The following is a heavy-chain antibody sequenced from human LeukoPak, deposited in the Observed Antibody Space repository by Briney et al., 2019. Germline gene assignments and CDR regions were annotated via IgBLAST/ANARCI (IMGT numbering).Heavy chain of an antibody. V-gene: IGHV4-34*01. J-gene: IGHJ4*02. Sequence: SETLSLTCAVYGGSFSGYYWSWIRQPPGKGLEWIGEINHSGSTNYNPSLKSRVTISVDTSKNQFSLKLSSVTAADTAVYYCARGGDQWLVPLRFDYWGQGTLVTVSS. CDR3: ARGGDQWLVPLRFDY. CDR2: INHSGST. CDR1: GGSFSGYY. D-gene: IGHD6-19*01.